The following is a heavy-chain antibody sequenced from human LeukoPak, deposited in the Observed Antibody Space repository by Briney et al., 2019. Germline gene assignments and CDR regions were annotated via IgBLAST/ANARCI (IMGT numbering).Heavy chain of an antibody. CDR3: ASRPEKGRFDP. CDR1: GGSISSTSSY. J-gene: IGHJ5*02. CDR2: IHYSGNT. D-gene: IGHD6-6*01. V-gene: IGHV4-39*01. Sequence: SETLSLTCTVSGGSISSTSSYWGWIRQPPGKGLEWIASIHYSGNTDYNPSRKSGVTLSVDTPTTQFSLKLSSVTAADTTIYYCASRPEKGRFDPWGQGTLVTVSS.